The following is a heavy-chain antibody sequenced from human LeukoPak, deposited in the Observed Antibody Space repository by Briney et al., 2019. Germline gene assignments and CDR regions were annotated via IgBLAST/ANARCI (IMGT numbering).Heavy chain of an antibody. V-gene: IGHV3-30*19. CDR3: ARPAADY. J-gene: IGHJ4*02. Sequence: GRSLRLSCAASGFTFSSYVMHWVRQAPGKGLGWVAVISYDGSNKYYADSVKGRFTISRDNSKNTLYLQMNSLRAEDTAVYYCARPAADYWGQGTLVTVSS. D-gene: IGHD2-2*01. CDR2: ISYDGSNK. CDR1: GFTFSSYV.